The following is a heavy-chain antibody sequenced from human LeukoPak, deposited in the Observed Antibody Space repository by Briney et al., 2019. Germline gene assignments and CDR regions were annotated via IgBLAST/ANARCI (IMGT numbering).Heavy chain of an antibody. CDR1: GFTFSSYA. CDR3: ARELDREDYYYYYMDV. Sequence: GGSLRLSCAASGFTFSSYAMSWVRQAPGKGLEWVSAISGSGGSTYYADSVKGRFTISRDNAKNSLYLQMNSLRAEDTAVYYCARELDREDYYYYYMDVWGKGTTVTVSS. V-gene: IGHV3-23*01. CDR2: ISGSGGST. J-gene: IGHJ6*03. D-gene: IGHD1-26*01.